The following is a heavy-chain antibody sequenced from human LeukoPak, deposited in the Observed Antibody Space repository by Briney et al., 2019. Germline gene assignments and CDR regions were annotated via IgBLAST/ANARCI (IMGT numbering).Heavy chain of an antibody. D-gene: IGHD3-22*01. V-gene: IGHV4-34*01. CDR2: INHSGST. CDR3: ARGFRDFDSSGSDY. Sequence: SETLSLTCAVYGGSFSGYYWSWIRQPPGKGLEWIGEINHSGSTNYNPSLKSRVTISVDTSKNQFSLKLSSVTAADTAVYYCARGFRDFDSSGSDYWGQGTLVTVSS. CDR1: GGSFSGYY. J-gene: IGHJ4*02.